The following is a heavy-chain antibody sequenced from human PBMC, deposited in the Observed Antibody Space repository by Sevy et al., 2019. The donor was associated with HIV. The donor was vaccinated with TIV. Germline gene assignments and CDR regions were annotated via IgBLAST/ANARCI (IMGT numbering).Heavy chain of an antibody. CDR2: ISYDGSNK. V-gene: IGHV3-30-3*01. Sequence: GGSLRPSCAASGFTFSSYAMHWVRQAPGKGLEWVAVISYDGSNKYYADSVKGRLTISRDNSKNTLYQQMNSLRAEDTAVYYCARAEERITMIVVVNYYFDYWGQGTLVTVSS. CDR1: GFTFSSYA. J-gene: IGHJ4*02. CDR3: ARAEERITMIVVVNYYFDY. D-gene: IGHD3-22*01.